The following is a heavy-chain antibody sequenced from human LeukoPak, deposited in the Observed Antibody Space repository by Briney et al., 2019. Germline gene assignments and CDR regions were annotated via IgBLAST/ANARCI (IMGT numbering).Heavy chain of an antibody. V-gene: IGHV4-59*01. J-gene: IGHJ4*02. CDR2: IYYSGST. CDR1: GGSISSYY. CDR3: ARVPEDEYYDSSGYSDY. Sequence: SETLSLTCTVSGGSISSYYWSWIRQPPGKGLEWIGYIYYSGSTNYNPSLKSRVTIPVDTSKNQFSLKLSSVTAADTAVYYCARVPEDEYYDSSGYSDYWGQGTLVTVSS. D-gene: IGHD3-22*01.